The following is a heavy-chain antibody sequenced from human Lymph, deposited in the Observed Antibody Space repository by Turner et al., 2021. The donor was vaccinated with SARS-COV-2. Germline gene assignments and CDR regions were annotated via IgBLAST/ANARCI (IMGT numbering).Heavy chain of an antibody. V-gene: IGHV3-48*03. D-gene: IGHD3-22*01. CDR3: ARDQYYDSSGYYFFRASYFDL. Sequence: EVQLVESGGGLVQPGGSLRLSCGASGFPLRGYEMNWVRQAPGKGLEWVSYISSSGSTIYYADSVKGRFTISRDNAKNSLYLQMNSLRAEDTAVYYCARDQYYDSSGYYFFRASYFDLWGRGTLVTVSS. CDR1: GFPLRGYE. CDR2: ISSSGSTI. J-gene: IGHJ2*01.